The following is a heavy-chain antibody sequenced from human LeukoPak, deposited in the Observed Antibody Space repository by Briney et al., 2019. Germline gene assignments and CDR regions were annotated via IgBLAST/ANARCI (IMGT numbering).Heavy chain of an antibody. CDR3: AKVQGFVPPPPSYGMDV. CDR1: GFTFSSYG. D-gene: IGHD3-16*01. CDR2: ISYDGSNK. V-gene: IGHV3-30*18. Sequence: PGGSLRLSCAASGFTFSSYGMHWVRQAPGKGLEWVAVISYDGSNKYYADSVKGRFTISRDNSKNTLYLQMNSLRAEDTAVYYCAKVQGFVPPPPSYGMDVWGQGTTVTVSS. J-gene: IGHJ6*02.